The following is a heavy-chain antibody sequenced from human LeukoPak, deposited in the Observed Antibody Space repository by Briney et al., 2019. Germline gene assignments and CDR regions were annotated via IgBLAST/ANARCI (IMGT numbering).Heavy chain of an antibody. D-gene: IGHD3-22*01. CDR1: GFTFSDYW. J-gene: IGHJ1*01. V-gene: IGHV3-74*01. CDR2: ISSDGSRV. Sequence: PGGSLRLSCAASGFTFSDYWMHWVRQAPGKGLVWVSRISSDGSRVTYADSVKGRFTISRDNAKNTLYLQMNSLRAEDTAVYYCTKEYYDSSGYLKYFHPWGQGTPVTVSS. CDR3: TKEYYDSSGYLKYFHP.